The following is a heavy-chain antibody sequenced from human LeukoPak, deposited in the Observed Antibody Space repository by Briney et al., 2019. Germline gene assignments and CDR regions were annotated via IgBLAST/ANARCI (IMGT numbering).Heavy chain of an antibody. CDR1: GFTFSSYS. D-gene: IGHD4-17*01. CDR3: AKGGASVTRYVDY. V-gene: IGHV3-30*18. J-gene: IGHJ4*02. Sequence: PGRSLRLSCAASGFTFSSYSMQWVRQTPGKGLEWVGIMSNSGENTFYGEAVKGRLTISRDNSQNTLYLQMNSLRPEDTAVYYCAKGGASVTRYVDYWGQGTLVTVSS. CDR2: MSNSGENT.